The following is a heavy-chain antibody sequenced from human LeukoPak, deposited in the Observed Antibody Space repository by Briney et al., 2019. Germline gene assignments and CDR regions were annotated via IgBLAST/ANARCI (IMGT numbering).Heavy chain of an antibody. J-gene: IGHJ4*02. CDR3: ARAQDGYNPFDY. CDR2: ISYIGST. CDR1: SGSISNHY. Sequence: ASETLSLTCTVSSGSISNHYWSWIRQPPGKGLEWIGYISYIGSTNYNPSLMSRVTISVDTSKNQFSLKLSSVTAADTAVYYCARAQDGYNPFDYWGQGTLVTVSS. D-gene: IGHD5-24*01. V-gene: IGHV4-59*11.